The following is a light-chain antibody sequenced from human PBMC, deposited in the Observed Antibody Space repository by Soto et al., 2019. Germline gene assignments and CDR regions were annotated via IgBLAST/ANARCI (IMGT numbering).Light chain of an antibody. J-gene: IGKJ3*01. CDR2: DAS. CDR1: QNIGEK. CDR3: QQSNDYLFI. Sequence: DIQMTQSPSPLSASVGDRVTITCRASQNIGEKLAWYQQEPGKAPNLLVYDASSLQSGVPSRFSGSGSGTEFTLTISSLQSDDAATYYCQQSNDYLFIFGPGTKVQI. V-gene: IGKV1-5*01.